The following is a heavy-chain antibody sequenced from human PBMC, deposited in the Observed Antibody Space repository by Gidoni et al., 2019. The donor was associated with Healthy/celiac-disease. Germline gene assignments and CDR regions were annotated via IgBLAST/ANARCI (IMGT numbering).Heavy chain of an antibody. CDR1: GFTFSSYA. V-gene: IGHV3-30*04. CDR2: ISYDGSNK. CDR3: ARDRRRFLEWLLFY. D-gene: IGHD3-3*01. Sequence: QVQLVESGGGVVQPGRSLRLSCAASGFTFSSYAMHWVRQAPGKGLEWVAVISYDGSNKYYADSVKGRFTISRDNSKNTLYLQMNSLRAEDTAVYYCARDRRRFLEWLLFYWGQGTLVTVSS. J-gene: IGHJ4*02.